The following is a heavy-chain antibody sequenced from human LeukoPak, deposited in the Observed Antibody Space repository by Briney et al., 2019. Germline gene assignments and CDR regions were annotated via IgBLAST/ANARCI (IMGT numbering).Heavy chain of an antibody. D-gene: IGHD1-7*01. CDR2: IYYSGST. J-gene: IGHJ4*02. CDR3: ARSGSITGTTALDY. Sequence: PSETLSLTCTVSGGSISSGGYYWSWIRQHPGTGLEWIGYIYYSGSTYYNPSLKSRVTISVDTSKNQFSLKLSSVTAADTAVYYCARSGSITGTTALDYWGQGTLVTVSS. V-gene: IGHV4-31*03. CDR1: GGSISSGGYY.